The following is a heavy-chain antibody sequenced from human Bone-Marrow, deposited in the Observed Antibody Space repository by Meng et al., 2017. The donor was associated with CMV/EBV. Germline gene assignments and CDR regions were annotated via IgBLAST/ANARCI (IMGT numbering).Heavy chain of an antibody. CDR1: GGTFSSYA. CDR3: ARVVGYCSSTSCYDWFDP. Sequence: SVKVSCKASGGTFSSYAISWVRQAPGQGLEWMGGIIPILGIANYAQKFQGRVTITADKSTSTAYMELSSLRSEDTAVYYCARVVGYCSSTSCYDWFDPWGEGTLVTFSS. J-gene: IGHJ5*02. V-gene: IGHV1-69*10. D-gene: IGHD2-2*01. CDR2: IIPILGIA.